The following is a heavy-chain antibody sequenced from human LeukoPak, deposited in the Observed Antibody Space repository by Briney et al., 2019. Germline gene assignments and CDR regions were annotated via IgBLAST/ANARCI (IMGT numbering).Heavy chain of an antibody. V-gene: IGHV4-59*01. CDR2: IYYSGST. J-gene: IGHJ4*02. Sequence: SETLSLTCTVSGGSISSYYWSWIRQPPGKGLEWIGYIYYSGSTHYNPSLKSRVTISVDTSKNQFSLKLSSVTAADTAVYYCAREGWWSQFDYWGQGTLVTVSS. CDR1: GGSISSYY. D-gene: IGHD2-15*01. CDR3: AREGWWSQFDY.